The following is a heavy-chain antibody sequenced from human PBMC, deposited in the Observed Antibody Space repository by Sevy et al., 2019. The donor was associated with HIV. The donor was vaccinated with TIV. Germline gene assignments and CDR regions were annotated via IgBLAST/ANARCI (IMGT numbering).Heavy chain of an antibody. CDR1: GFTFSSYA. J-gene: IGHJ4*02. V-gene: IGHV3-23*01. CDR2: IRGSGGST. Sequence: EGSLRLPCAASGFTFSSYAMSWVRQAPGKELEWVSAIRGSGGSTYYADSVKGRFTISRDNSKNTLYLQMNSLRAEDTAVYYCARWRFGELSPFDYWGQGTLVTVSS. D-gene: IGHD3-10*01. CDR3: ARWRFGELSPFDY.